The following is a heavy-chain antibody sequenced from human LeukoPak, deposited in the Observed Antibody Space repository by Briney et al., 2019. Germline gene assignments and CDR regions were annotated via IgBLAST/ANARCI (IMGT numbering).Heavy chain of an antibody. CDR2: IYYSGST. J-gene: IGHJ3*02. D-gene: IGHD3-22*01. CDR1: GGSISSYY. V-gene: IGHV4-59*12. Sequence: PSETLSLTCTVSGGSISSYYWSWIRQPPGKGLEWIGYIYYSGSTNYNPSLKSRVTISVDTSKNQFSLKLSSVTAADTAVYYCARVILSQGWLPNDAFDIWGQGTMVTVSS. CDR3: ARVILSQGWLPNDAFDI.